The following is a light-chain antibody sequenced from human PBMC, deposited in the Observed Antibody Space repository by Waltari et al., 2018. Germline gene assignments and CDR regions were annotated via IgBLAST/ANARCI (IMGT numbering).Light chain of an antibody. J-gene: IGKJ1*01. V-gene: IGKV4-1*01. CDR2: WAY. CDR3: QQLYTTRWT. CDR1: QGVLYSANNKNY. Sequence: IVLTQSPDSLAVSLGARAPINCKSSQGVLYSANNKNYLTWDQQNPGQPPKLLITWAYTRESGVPDRFRGGGSGTDFTLTISSLQAEDVAVYFCQQLYTTRWTFGQGTRVEIK.